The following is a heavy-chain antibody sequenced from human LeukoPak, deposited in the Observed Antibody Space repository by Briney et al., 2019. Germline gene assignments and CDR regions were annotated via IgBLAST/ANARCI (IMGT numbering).Heavy chain of an antibody. J-gene: IGHJ5*02. CDR2: ISGSGGST. Sequence: GYLRLSCAASGFTFSSVSMSVVPQAPRKGLEWVSAISGSGGSTYYADSVKGRFTISRDNSKNKLSLQMNSLRAEDTAVYYCAKDPAHYYGSGSYLGNWFDPWGKGTLVTVSS. CDR1: GFTFSSVS. D-gene: IGHD3-10*01. V-gene: IGHV3-23*01. CDR3: AKDPAHYYGSGSYLGNWFDP.